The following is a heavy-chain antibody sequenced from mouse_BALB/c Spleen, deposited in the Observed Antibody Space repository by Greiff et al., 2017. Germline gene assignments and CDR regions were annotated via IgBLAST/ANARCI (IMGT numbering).Heavy chain of an antibody. CDR1: GYTFSSYW. D-gene: IGHD2-14*01. J-gene: IGHJ4*01. CDR3: AREVRRTIYAMDY. Sequence: VKLQESGAELMKPGASVKISCKATGYTFSSYWIEWVKQRPGHGLEWIGEILPGSGSTNYNEKFKGKATFTADTSSNTAYMQLSSLTSEDSAVYYCAREVRRTIYAMDYWGQGTSVTVSS. V-gene: IGHV1-9*01. CDR2: ILPGSGST.